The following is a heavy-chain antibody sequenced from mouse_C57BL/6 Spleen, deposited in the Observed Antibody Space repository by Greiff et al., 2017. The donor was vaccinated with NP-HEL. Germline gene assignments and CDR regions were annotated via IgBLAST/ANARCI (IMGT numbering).Heavy chain of an antibody. CDR3: TRWGITTDYYAMDY. CDR2: IDPETGGT. D-gene: IGHD2-4*01. Sequence: QVQLQQSGAELVRPGASVTLSCKASGYTFTDYEMHWVKQTPVHGLEWIGAIDPETGGTAYNQKFKGKAILTADKSSSTAYMELRSLTSEDSAVYYCTRWGITTDYYAMDYWGQGTSVTVSS. V-gene: IGHV1-15*01. CDR1: GYTFTDYE. J-gene: IGHJ4*01.